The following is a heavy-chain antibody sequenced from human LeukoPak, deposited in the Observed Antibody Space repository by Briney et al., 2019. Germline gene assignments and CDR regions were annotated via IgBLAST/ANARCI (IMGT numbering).Heavy chain of an antibody. V-gene: IGHV3-7*03. Sequence: GGSLRLSCAASGFTFSSYWMSWVRQAPGKGLEWVANIKPDGSDKYSVDSVKGRFTISRDNAKNTLYLQMNSLRAEDTAVYYCEGTYYYDSSDDYWGQGTLVTVSS. CDR3: EGTYYYDSSDDY. J-gene: IGHJ4*02. CDR2: IKPDGSDK. CDR1: GFTFSSYW. D-gene: IGHD3-22*01.